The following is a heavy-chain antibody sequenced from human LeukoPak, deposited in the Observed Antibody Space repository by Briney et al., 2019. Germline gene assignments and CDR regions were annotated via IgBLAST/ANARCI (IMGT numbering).Heavy chain of an antibody. CDR3: AREYGKIDPTFDY. CDR1: GGSISSYY. Sequence: SETLSLTCTVSGGSISSYYWSWIRQPPGKGLEWIGYIYYSGSTNYNPSLKSRVTISVDTSKNQFSLTLTSVTAADTAVYCAREYGKIDPTFDYWGQGTLVSVSS. J-gene: IGHJ4*02. CDR2: IYYSGST. D-gene: IGHD4-17*01. V-gene: IGHV4-59*12.